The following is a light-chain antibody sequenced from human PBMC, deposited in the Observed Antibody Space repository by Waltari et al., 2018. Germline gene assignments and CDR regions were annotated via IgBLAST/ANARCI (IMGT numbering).Light chain of an antibody. V-gene: IGKV3D-7*01. CDR1: QSVGNY. Sequence: EIVMTQSPATLSLSPGETATLSCRASQSVGNYLAWYQQKPGQTPKLLVHSASFRATCIPKRFSGSGSRTDFTLTITSLEPEDVGVYHCQQDKDLLSFGGGTKVEIK. CDR2: SAS. J-gene: IGKJ4*01. CDR3: QQDKDLLS.